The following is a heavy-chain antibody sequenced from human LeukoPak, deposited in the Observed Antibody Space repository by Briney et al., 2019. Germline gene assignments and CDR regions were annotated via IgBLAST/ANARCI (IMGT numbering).Heavy chain of an antibody. J-gene: IGHJ5*02. CDR1: GYTFTGYY. CDR2: INPNSGGT. D-gene: IGHD3-3*01. CDR3: ARVLRVEGPTGNWFDP. Sequence: GASVKVSCKASGYTFTGYYMHWVRQAPGQGLEWMGWINPNSGGTNYAQKFQGRVTMTRDTSISTAYMELSRLRSDDTAVYYCARVLRVEGPTGNWFDPWGQGTLVTVSS. V-gene: IGHV1-2*02.